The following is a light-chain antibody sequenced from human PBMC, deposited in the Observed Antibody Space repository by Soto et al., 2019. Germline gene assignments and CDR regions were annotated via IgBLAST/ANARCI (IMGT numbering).Light chain of an antibody. J-gene: IGKJ1*01. V-gene: IGKV3-20*01. Sequence: EIVLTQSPGTLSLFPGERATLSCRASHSGSSSYLAWYQQKPGQAPRLLSYGASSRATGIPDRFSGSGSGTDCTLTRSSLEPEDFAVYYCQQYGRSSWTFGQGTKVDIK. CDR1: HSGSSSY. CDR3: QQYGRSSWT. CDR2: GAS.